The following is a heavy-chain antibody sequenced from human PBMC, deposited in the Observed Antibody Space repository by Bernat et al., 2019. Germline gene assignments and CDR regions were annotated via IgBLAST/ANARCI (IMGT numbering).Heavy chain of an antibody. Sequence: EVQLVESGGGLVQPGGSLRLSCAASGFTFSSYEMNWVRQAPGKGLEWVSYISSSGSTIYYADSVKGRFTISRDNAKNSLYLQMNSLRAEDTALYYCARYYDGNAELDYFDYWGQGTLVTVSS. V-gene: IGHV3-48*03. J-gene: IGHJ4*02. CDR3: ARYYDGNAELDYFDY. CDR2: ISSSGSTI. CDR1: GFTFSSYE. D-gene: IGHD3-16*01.